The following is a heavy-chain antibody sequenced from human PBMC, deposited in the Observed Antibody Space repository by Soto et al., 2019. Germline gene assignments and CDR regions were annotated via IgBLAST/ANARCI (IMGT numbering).Heavy chain of an antibody. V-gene: IGHV4-34*01. D-gene: IGHD2-8*02. Sequence: PSEARSITCAVYGRHVSGYYGTWIRQPPGTGLEWIGEINHSGSTNYNPSLKSRVTISVDTSKNQFSLKLTSVTAADTAVYYYARDKITGLFDYWGQGTLVT. CDR3: ARDKITGLFDY. CDR2: INHSGST. J-gene: IGHJ4*02. CDR1: GRHVSGYY.